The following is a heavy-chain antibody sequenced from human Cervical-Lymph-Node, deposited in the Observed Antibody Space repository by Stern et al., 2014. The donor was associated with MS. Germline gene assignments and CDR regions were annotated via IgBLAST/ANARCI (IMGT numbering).Heavy chain of an antibody. J-gene: IGHJ2*01. Sequence: QVTLRESGPALVKPTQTLTLTCAFSGFSLNSDGMCVGWIRQSPGKAPEXLALIGWDDDKNCSKSLQTRLTISKDTSKNHVVLTMTNMDPVDTATYYCARYCIATTGFRFWYFDVWGRGTLVTVSS. CDR2: IGWDDDK. D-gene: IGHD4-17*01. CDR1: GFSLNSDGMC. CDR3: ARYCIATTGFRFWYFDV. V-gene: IGHV2-70*01.